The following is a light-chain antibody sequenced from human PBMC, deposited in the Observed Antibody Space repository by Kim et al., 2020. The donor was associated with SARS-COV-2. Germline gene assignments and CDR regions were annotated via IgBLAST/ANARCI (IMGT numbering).Light chain of an antibody. J-gene: IGKJ2*01. CDR2: AAS. CDR3: QQSYSTPPYT. Sequence: DIQMTQSPSSLSASVGDRVTITCRASQSISSYLNWHQQKPGKAPKLLIYAASSLQSGVPSRFSGSGSGTDFTLTISSLQPEDFATYYCQQSYSTPPYTFGQGTKLEI. V-gene: IGKV1-39*01. CDR1: QSISSY.